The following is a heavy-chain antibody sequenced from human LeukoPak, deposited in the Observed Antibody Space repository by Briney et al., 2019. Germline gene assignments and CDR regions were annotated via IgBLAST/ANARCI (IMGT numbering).Heavy chain of an antibody. V-gene: IGHV4-39*02. CDR3: ARWRIAALAFDY. CDR1: SASISSSPYY. Sequence: SETLSLTCTVSSASISSSPYYWAWIRQSPGEGLEWIGTISYSGTTYFNPSHMSRVSISVDTSKNHFSLKVSSVTAADTAVYYCARWRIAALAFDYWGQGTLVTVSS. D-gene: IGHD6-6*01. CDR2: ISYSGTT. J-gene: IGHJ4*02.